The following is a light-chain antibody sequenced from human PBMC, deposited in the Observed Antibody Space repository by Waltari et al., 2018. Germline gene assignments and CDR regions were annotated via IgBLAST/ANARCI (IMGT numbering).Light chain of an antibody. V-gene: IGKV1-39*01. Sequence: DIQMTQSPSSLSASVGDRVTITCRASENVNNYLNWYQQKPGKAPKLLIYKASTLQSGVPSRFSGSGSGTDYTFTSSSLQSEDVATYYCQHNYGTPFTFGPGTKLDIK. CDR3: QHNYGTPFT. CDR1: ENVNNY. J-gene: IGKJ3*01. CDR2: KAS.